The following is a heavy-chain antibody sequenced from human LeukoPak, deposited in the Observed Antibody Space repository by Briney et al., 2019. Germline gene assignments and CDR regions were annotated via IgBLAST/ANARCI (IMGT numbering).Heavy chain of an antibody. D-gene: IGHD3-22*01. Sequence: SGPTLVNPTQTLTLTCTFSGFSLSTTGMGVGWIRQPPGLDLECHAQLYLDDDKRYSPSLKSRLTITKDTSKNQVVLTVTNMDPVDTATYYCAHSRYYYDSSGRDEYFQHWGQGTLVTVSS. V-gene: IGHV2-5*02. CDR3: AHSRYYYDSSGRDEYFQH. CDR2: LYLDDDK. CDR1: GFSLSTTGMG. J-gene: IGHJ1*01.